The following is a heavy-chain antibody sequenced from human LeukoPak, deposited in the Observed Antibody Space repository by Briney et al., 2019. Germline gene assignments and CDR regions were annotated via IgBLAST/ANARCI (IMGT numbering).Heavy chain of an antibody. D-gene: IGHD5-24*01. Sequence: SETLSLTCTVSGGSISSGSYYWGWIRQPPGKGLEWIGSIYYSGSTYYNPSLKSRVTISVDTSKNQFSLKLSSVTAADTAVYYCAAKLKGDAFDIWGQGTMVTVSS. CDR3: AAKLKGDAFDI. CDR1: GGSISSGSYY. CDR2: IYYSGST. J-gene: IGHJ3*02. V-gene: IGHV4-39*07.